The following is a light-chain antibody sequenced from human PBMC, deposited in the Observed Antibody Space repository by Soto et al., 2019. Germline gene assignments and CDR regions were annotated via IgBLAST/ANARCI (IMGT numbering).Light chain of an antibody. V-gene: IGKV1-12*01. CDR1: QGISSW. Sequence: DIQMTQSPSSVSASVGDRVTITCRASQGISSWLAWYQQKPGRAPKLLIYAASTLRSGVPSRFSGSGSGTDFTFTISSLQPEDFAVYYCQQYQDWPPITFGQGTKLEIK. J-gene: IGKJ2*01. CDR3: QQYQDWPPIT. CDR2: AAS.